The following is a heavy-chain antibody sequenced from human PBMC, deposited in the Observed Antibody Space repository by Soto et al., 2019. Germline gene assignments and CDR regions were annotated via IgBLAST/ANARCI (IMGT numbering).Heavy chain of an antibody. CDR1: GGSISSGGYY. Sequence: SETLSLTCTVSGGSISSGGYYWSWIRQHPGKGLEWIGYIYYSGSTYYNPSLKSRVTISVDTSKNQFSLKLSSVTAADTAVYYCARTLIRKQLVRGFVAFDIWGQGTMVTV. D-gene: IGHD6-13*01. J-gene: IGHJ3*02. CDR2: IYYSGST. V-gene: IGHV4-31*03. CDR3: ARTLIRKQLVRGFVAFDI.